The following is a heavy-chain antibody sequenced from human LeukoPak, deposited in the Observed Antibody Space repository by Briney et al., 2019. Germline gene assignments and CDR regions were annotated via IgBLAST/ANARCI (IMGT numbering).Heavy chain of an antibody. Sequence: PGGSLRLSCAASGFTFSIYWMNWDRHAPGKGLVWVSRIASDGSSTTYADSVKGRFSISRDNAKNTLYLQMNSLRVEDTAVYYCARGRPHGNDYWGQGTLVTVSS. CDR1: GFTFSIYW. V-gene: IGHV3-74*01. J-gene: IGHJ4*02. CDR3: ARGRPHGNDY. D-gene: IGHD4-23*01. CDR2: IASDGSST.